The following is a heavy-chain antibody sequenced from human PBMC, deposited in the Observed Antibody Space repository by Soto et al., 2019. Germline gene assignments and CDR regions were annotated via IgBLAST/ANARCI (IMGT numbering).Heavy chain of an antibody. D-gene: IGHD1-26*01. V-gene: IGHV4-31*03. CDR3: ARQVGATIFDY. CDR2: IYYSGST. J-gene: IGHJ4*02. Sequence: SETLCLTCTVSGGSISSGGYYWTWIRQHPGKGLEWIGYIYYSGSTYYNPSLKSRVTISVDTSKNQFSLKLSSVTAADTAVYYCARQVGATIFDYWGQGTLVTVSS. CDR1: GGSISSGGYY.